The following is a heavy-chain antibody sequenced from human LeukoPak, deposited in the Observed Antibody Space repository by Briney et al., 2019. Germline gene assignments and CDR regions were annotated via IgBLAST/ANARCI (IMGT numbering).Heavy chain of an antibody. Sequence: SETLSLTCAVSGGSISSNSYYWGWIRQPPGKGLKWIGSIYYSGSTYYNPSLKSRVTISVDTSKNQFSLKLSSVTAADTAVYYCARQSVWNDARGDAFDIWGQGTMVTVSS. CDR1: GGSISSNSYY. J-gene: IGHJ3*02. CDR3: ARQSVWNDARGDAFDI. V-gene: IGHV4-39*07. CDR2: IYYSGST. D-gene: IGHD1-1*01.